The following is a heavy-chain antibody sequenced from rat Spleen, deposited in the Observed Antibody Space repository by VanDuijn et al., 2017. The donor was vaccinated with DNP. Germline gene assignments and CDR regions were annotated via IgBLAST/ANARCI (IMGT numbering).Heavy chain of an antibody. Sequence: EVQLVESGGGLVQPGRSLKVSCAASGFTFSDYYMAWVRQAPTKGLEWVAYISYDGSITYYRDSVKGRFTISRDNAKSTLYLQMNSLRSEDMATYYCARWNSGYYAMDAWGQGTSVTVSS. V-gene: IGHV5-22*01. CDR1: GFTFSDYY. CDR2: ISYDGSIT. CDR3: ARWNSGYYAMDA. D-gene: IGHD4-3*01. J-gene: IGHJ4*01.